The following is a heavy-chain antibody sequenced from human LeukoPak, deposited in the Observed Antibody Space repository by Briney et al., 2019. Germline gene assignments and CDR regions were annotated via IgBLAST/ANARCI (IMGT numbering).Heavy chain of an antibody. CDR2: IRYDGSNK. D-gene: IGHD3-9*01. J-gene: IGHJ4*02. Sequence: PGGSLRLSCAASGFTFSSYGMHWVRQAPGKGLEWVAFIRYDGSNKYYADYVKGRFTISRDNSKNTLYLQMNSLRAEATAVYYCAKELRYFDWLSPFDYWGQGTLVTVSS. V-gene: IGHV3-30*02. CDR1: GFTFSSYG. CDR3: AKELRYFDWLSPFDY.